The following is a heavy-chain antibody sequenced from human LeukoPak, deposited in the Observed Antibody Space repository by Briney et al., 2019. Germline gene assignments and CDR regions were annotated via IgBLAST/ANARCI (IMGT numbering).Heavy chain of an antibody. V-gene: IGHV1-2*02. CDR2: INPNSGGT. CDR1: GYTFTGYY. D-gene: IGHD6-19*01. Sequence: ASVKVSCKASGYTFTGYYMHWVRQALGQGLEWMGWINPNSGGTNYAQKFQGRVTMTRDTSISTAYMELSRLRSDDTAVYYCARGPPGYSSGWFTGDYYYYMDVWGKGTTVTVSS. CDR3: ARGPPGYSSGWFTGDYYYYMDV. J-gene: IGHJ6*03.